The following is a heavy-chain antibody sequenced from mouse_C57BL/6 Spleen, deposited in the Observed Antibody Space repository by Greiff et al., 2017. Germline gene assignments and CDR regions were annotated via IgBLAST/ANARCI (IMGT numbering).Heavy chain of an antibody. Sequence: VQLQQSGAELVRPGASVTLSCKASGYTFTDYEMHWVKQTPVHGLGWIGAIDPETGGTAYNQKFKGKAILTADKSSSTAYMELRSLTSEDSAVYYCTRVLRYFDGWGTGTTVTVSS. CDR3: TRVLRYFDG. J-gene: IGHJ1*03. V-gene: IGHV1-15*01. D-gene: IGHD1-1*01. CDR1: GYTFTDYE. CDR2: IDPETGGT.